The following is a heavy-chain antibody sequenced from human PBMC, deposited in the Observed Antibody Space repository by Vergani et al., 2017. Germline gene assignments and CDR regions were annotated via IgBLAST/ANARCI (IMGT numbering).Heavy chain of an antibody. CDR1: GFTFSSYS. CDR3: ARAGNWNPWNYYYYMDV. J-gene: IGHJ6*03. D-gene: IGHD1-1*01. Sequence: EVQLVESGGGLVKPGGSLRLSCAASGFTFSSYSMNWVRQAPGKGLEWVSSISSSSSYIYYADSVKGRFTISRDNAKNSLYLQMNSLRAEDTAVYYCARAGNWNPWNYYYYMDVWGKGTTVTVSS. V-gene: IGHV3-21*01. CDR2: ISSSSSYI.